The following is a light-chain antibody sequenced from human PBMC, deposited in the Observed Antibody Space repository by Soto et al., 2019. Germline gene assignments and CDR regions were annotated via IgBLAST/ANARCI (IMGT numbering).Light chain of an antibody. V-gene: IGKV3D-15*01. CDR3: QQYNKWPRT. Sequence: IGLSQSPATLSFSXGEGPMVYCRASQSVFKYLTSYQKKPGQAPRLLIYDASNRATGIPARFSGSGSGAEFTLTISSRQCTDVAVYYCQQYNKWPRTVGQGTKVDIK. J-gene: IGKJ1*01. CDR1: QSVFKY. CDR2: DAS.